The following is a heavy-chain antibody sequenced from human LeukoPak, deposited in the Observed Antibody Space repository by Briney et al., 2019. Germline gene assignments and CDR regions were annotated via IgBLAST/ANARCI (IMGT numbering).Heavy chain of an antibody. V-gene: IGHV3-9*01. Sequence: GRSLRLSCAASGFTFDDYAMHWVRQAPGKGLEWVSGISWNSGSIGYADSVKGRFTISRDNSKNTLYLQMNSLRAEDTAVYYCAKVRAGSYSSFGYWGQGTLVTVSS. CDR3: AKVRAGSYSSFGY. D-gene: IGHD3-10*01. CDR1: GFTFDDYA. CDR2: ISWNSGSI. J-gene: IGHJ4*02.